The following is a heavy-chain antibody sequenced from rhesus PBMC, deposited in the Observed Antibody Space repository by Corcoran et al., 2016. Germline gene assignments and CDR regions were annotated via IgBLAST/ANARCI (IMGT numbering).Heavy chain of an antibody. CDR1: GYTFTAYY. D-gene: IGHD4-23*01. V-gene: IGHV1-111*02. CDR2: VDPEDGEA. CDR3: APAVNEYSNRPYGLDS. J-gene: IGHJ6*01. Sequence: EVQLVQSGAEGKKPGASVKISFKASGYTFTAYYLHWGRQAPGKWLEWMGRVDPEDGEAIHAQTFQDRVNISADTSTDTAYMELSSLRSEDTAVYCCAPAVNEYSNRPYGLDSWGQGVVVTVSS.